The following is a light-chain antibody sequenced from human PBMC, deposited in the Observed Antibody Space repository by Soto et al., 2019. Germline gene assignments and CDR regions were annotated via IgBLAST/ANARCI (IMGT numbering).Light chain of an antibody. V-gene: IGKV3-11*01. CDR1: QSVSSY. CDR3: QQRSNWPPVT. CDR2: DAS. J-gene: IGKJ4*01. Sequence: EIVLTQSPATLSLSPGERATLSCRASQSVSSYLVWYQQKPGQAPRLLIYDASKRATGTPARFSGSGSGTDFTLTISSLEPEDFAVYYCQQRSNWPPVTFGGGTKVDI.